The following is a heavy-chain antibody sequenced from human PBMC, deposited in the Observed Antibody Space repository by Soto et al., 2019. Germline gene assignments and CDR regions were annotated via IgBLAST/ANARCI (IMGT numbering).Heavy chain of an antibody. Sequence: ASVKVSCKASGYTFTHQDMTWVRQAPGQGLEWIGWMNNNTNTTDSAEGVEGTVSWTWDTPISTAYIQLNSLKIDDTAVYYCAREVVETSSLWLDPWGQGTLVTVSS. D-gene: IGHD6-6*01. J-gene: IGHJ5*02. V-gene: IGHV1-8*01. CDR2: MNNNTNTT. CDR1: GYTFTHQD. CDR3: AREVVETSSLWLDP.